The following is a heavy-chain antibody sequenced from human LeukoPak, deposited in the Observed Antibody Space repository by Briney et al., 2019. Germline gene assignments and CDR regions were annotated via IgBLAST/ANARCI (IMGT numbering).Heavy chain of an antibody. CDR1: GYNFITYW. CDR2: IYPGDSDT. D-gene: IGHD3-16*02. Sequence: GESLKISCKGSGYNFITYWIGWVRQMPGKGLEWMGIIYPGDSDTRYSPSFQGQVTISADKSISTAYLQWSSLKASDTAMYYCARHEVLITFGGVIVRDLDYWGQGTLVTVSS. CDR3: ARHEVLITFGGVIVRDLDY. V-gene: IGHV5-51*01. J-gene: IGHJ4*02.